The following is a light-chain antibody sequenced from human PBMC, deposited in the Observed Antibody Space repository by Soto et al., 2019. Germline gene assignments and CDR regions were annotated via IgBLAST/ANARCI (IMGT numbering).Light chain of an antibody. CDR3: SSFTTTYFYV. V-gene: IGLV2-14*01. J-gene: IGLJ1*01. Sequence: QSALTQPASVSGSPGQSITISCTGTSSDVGVYNYVSWYQQHPGKAPKLMIYGVTHRPSGVSSRFSASKSAYTASLTISALQAEDEADYYCSSFTTTYFYVFGPGTKLTVL. CDR1: SSDVGVYNY. CDR2: GVT.